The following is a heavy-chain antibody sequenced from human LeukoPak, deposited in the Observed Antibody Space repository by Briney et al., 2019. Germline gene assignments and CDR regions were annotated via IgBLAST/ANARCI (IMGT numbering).Heavy chain of an antibody. CDR1: GFTFTGYY. Sequence: ASVKVSCKASGFTFTGYYMHWVRQAPGQGLEWMGWINPNSGGTNYAQKFQGRVTMTRDTSITTAYMELTSLRSDDTAVYYCARDLFYSVSGTYYNVGRVFNYWGQGTLVTASS. D-gene: IGHD3-10*01. J-gene: IGHJ4*02. CDR3: ARDLFYSVSGTYYNVGRVFNY. V-gene: IGHV1-2*02. CDR2: INPNSGGT.